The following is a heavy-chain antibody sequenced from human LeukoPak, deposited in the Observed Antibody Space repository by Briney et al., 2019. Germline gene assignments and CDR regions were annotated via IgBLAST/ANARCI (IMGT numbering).Heavy chain of an antibody. CDR3: ARLQYSNRGYDLSYYYYYYYLHV. CDR2: ISAYNGNT. CDR1: GYTFTSYG. J-gene: IGHJ6*03. D-gene: IGHD5-18*01. Sequence: GASVKVSCKASGYTFTSYGISWVRQAPGQGLEGMGWISAYNGNTNYAQKLQGRVTITTDTSTSTAYMELRRLRSDDTAVYYCARLQYSNRGYDLSYYYYYYYLHVWRQGTTVTVSS. V-gene: IGHV1-18*01.